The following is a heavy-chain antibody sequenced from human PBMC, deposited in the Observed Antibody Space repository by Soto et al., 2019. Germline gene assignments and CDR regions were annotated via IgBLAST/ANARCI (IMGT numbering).Heavy chain of an antibody. CDR2: IYYSGST. Sequence: SETLSLTCTVSGGSIISGDYYWSWIRQPPGKGLEWIGYIYYSGSTYYNPSLKSRVTISVDTSKNQFSLKLSPVTAADTAVYYCARDKPYNWNDEYFDYWGQGTLVTVSS. CDR1: GGSIISGDYY. CDR3: ARDKPYNWNDEYFDY. V-gene: IGHV4-30-4*01. D-gene: IGHD1-20*01. J-gene: IGHJ4*02.